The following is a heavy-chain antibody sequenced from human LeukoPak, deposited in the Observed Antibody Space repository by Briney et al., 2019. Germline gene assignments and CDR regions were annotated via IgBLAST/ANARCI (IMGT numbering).Heavy chain of an antibody. Sequence: PGGSLRLSCAASGFTFSIYWVHWVRQAPGKGLVWVSSINSDGSSTSYADSVKGRFTISRDNAKNTLYLQMNTLRAEDTAVYYCASLDYWGLGTPVTVSS. V-gene: IGHV3-74*01. CDR3: ASLDY. CDR1: GFTFSIYW. J-gene: IGHJ4*02. CDR2: INSDGSST.